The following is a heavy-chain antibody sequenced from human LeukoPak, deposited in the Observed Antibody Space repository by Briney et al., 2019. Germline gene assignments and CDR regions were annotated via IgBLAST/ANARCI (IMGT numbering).Heavy chain of an antibody. V-gene: IGHV3-53*05. D-gene: IGHD6-19*01. CDR3: AREGIAVAGTSYFDY. Sequence: PGGSLRLSCAASGFIVSSNYMSWVRQAPGKGLEWVSVIYSGGSTYYADSVKGRFTISRDNSKNTLYLQINTLRAEDTAVYYCAREGIAVAGTSYFDYWGQGTLVTVSS. J-gene: IGHJ4*02. CDR1: GFIVSSNY. CDR2: IYSGGST.